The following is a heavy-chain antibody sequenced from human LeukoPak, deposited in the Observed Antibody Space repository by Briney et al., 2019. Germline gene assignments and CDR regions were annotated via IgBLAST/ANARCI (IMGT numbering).Heavy chain of an antibody. V-gene: IGHV4-59*01. CDR2: IYNGGST. CDR1: GASISSYY. CDR3: ARGGRGRNWFDP. J-gene: IGHJ5*02. D-gene: IGHD3-10*01. Sequence: PSETLSLTCSVSGASISSYYWSWIRQPPGKGLEWIGYIYNGGSTYHNPSLKSRVTISVDTSENQFSLKLTSVTAADTAVYYCARGGRGRNWFDPWGQGTLVTVSS.